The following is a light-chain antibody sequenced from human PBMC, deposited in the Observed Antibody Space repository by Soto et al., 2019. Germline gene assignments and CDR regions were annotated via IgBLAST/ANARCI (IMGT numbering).Light chain of an antibody. V-gene: IGKV4-1*01. CDR2: WAS. CDR1: QSVLYSSINKNY. Sequence: DIVMTQAPDSLAVSLGERATINCKSSQSVLYSSINKNYLAWYQQKPGQPPKLLIYWASTRESGVPDRFSGSGSGTDFTLTISSLQAEDVAVYYCQQYYSTPLTFGGGTKGEIK. CDR3: QQYYSTPLT. J-gene: IGKJ4*01.